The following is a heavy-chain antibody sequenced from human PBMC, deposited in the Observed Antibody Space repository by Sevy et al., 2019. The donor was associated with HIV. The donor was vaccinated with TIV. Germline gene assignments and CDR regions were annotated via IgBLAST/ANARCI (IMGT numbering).Heavy chain of an antibody. CDR3: AKDHAVTTEWVVFDS. J-gene: IGHJ4*02. D-gene: IGHD4-17*01. Sequence: GGSLRLSCAASGFTFSHYAMHWIRQAPGKGLEWVAAISFDGASRNYADSVRGRFTISRDDSKNTVYLHMRSLRSEDTAVYFCAKDHAVTTEWVVFDSWGQGTLVTVSS. CDR2: ISFDGASR. V-gene: IGHV3-30*18. CDR1: GFTFSHYA.